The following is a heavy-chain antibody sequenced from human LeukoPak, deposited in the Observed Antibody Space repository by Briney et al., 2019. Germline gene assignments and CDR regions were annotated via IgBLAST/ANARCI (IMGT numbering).Heavy chain of an antibody. CDR2: ISGSGGST. CDR3: AKAPEILRFLEWLSPIYYYYYYMDV. V-gene: IGHV3-23*01. CDR1: GFTFSSYA. Sequence: GGSLRLSCAASGFTFSSYAMSWVRQAPGKGLEWVSAISGSGGSTYYADSVKGRFTISRDNSKNTLYLQMNSLRAEDTAVYYCAKAPEILRFLEWLSPIYYYYYYMDVWGKGTTVTVSS. J-gene: IGHJ6*03. D-gene: IGHD3-3*01.